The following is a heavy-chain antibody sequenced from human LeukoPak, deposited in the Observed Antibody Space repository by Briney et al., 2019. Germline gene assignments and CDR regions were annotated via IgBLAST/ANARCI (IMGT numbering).Heavy chain of an antibody. CDR3: ARGLAAAGTSYFDY. CDR1: GGSISSYY. V-gene: IGHV4-59*01. CDR2: IYNSGST. Sequence: SSETLSLTCSVSGGSISSYYWSWIRQPPGKGLEWIGYIYNSGSTNYNPSLKSRVTISVDTSKNQFSLKLSSVTAADTAVYYCARGLAAAGTSYFDYWGQGTLVTVSS. D-gene: IGHD6-13*01. J-gene: IGHJ4*02.